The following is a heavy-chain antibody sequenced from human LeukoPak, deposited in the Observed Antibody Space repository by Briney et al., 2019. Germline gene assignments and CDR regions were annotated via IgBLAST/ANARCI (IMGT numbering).Heavy chain of an antibody. J-gene: IGHJ4*02. Sequence: GRSLRLFCAASGFTFSSYAMHWVRQAPGKGLEWVAVISYDGSNKYYADSVKGRFTISRDNSKNTLYLQMNSLRAEDTAVYYCTTRGSGSYTFDYWGQGTLVTVSS. V-gene: IGHV3-30*04. D-gene: IGHD3-10*01. CDR2: ISYDGSNK. CDR1: GFTFSSYA. CDR3: TTRGSGSYTFDY.